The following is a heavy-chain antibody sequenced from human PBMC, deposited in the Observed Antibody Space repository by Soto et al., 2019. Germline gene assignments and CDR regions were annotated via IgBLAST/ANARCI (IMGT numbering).Heavy chain of an antibody. Sequence: ASVKVSCKASGYTFTSYAMHWVRQAPGQRLEWMGWINAGNGNTKYSQKFQGRVTITRDTSASTAYMELSSLRSEDTAVYYCARDRRIAVAGCWFDPWGQGTLVTVSS. CDR2: INAGNGNT. J-gene: IGHJ5*02. CDR1: GYTFTSYA. CDR3: ARDRRIAVAGCWFDP. V-gene: IGHV1-3*01. D-gene: IGHD6-19*01.